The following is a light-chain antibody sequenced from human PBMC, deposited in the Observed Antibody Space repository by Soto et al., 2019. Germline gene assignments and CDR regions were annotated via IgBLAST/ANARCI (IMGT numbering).Light chain of an antibody. CDR2: DVS. V-gene: IGLV2-14*03. Sequence: SVLTQPASVSGSPGQSIAISCTGSSSDVGGYKYVSWYQQHPGKAPKLMIYDVSNRPSGVSDRFSGSKSGNTASLTISGLQSEDEADYYCSSYTSSNSYVFGTGTKLTVL. CDR1: SSDVGGYKY. CDR3: SSYTSSNSYV. J-gene: IGLJ1*01.